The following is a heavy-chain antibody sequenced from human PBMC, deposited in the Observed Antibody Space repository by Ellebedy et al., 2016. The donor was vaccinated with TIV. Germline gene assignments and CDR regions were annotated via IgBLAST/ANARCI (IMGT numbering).Heavy chain of an antibody. Sequence: SGPTLVKPTQTLPLTCSVSGFSLSSSGVGVGWIRQPPGKALEWLALIYWHDDKRYNPSLKNRLSVSKDTSKNQVVLTMTNVDLVDTATDYCAHRLSLYTGFDWFGYWGQGALVTVSS. CDR2: IYWHDDK. J-gene: IGHJ4*02. CDR3: AHRLSLYTGFDWFGY. CDR1: GFSLSSSGVG. D-gene: IGHD5-12*01. V-gene: IGHV2-5*01.